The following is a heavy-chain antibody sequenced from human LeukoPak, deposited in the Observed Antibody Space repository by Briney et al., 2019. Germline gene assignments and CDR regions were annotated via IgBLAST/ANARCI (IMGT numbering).Heavy chain of an antibody. Sequence: ASVKVSCKASGGTFSSYAISWVRQAPGQGLEWMGGIIPIFGTANYAQKFQGRVTITADESTSTAYMELSSLRSEDTAVYYCAREESLPAGRGYSYGHDYWGQGTLVTVSS. CDR3: AREESLPAGRGYSYGHDY. V-gene: IGHV1-69*13. CDR2: IIPIFGTA. J-gene: IGHJ4*02. D-gene: IGHD5-18*01. CDR1: GGTFSSYA.